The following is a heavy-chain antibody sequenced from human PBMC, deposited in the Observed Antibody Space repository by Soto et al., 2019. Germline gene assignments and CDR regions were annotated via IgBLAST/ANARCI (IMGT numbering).Heavy chain of an antibody. Sequence: EVQLVESGGGLVKPGGSLRLSCAASGFTFSSYSMNWVRQAPGKGLAWVSSISSSSSYIYYADSVKGRFTISRDNAKNSLYLQMNSLRAEDTAVYYCARDLGRSMWYFDYWGQGTLVTVSS. CDR3: ARDLGRSMWYFDY. CDR2: ISSSSSYI. D-gene: IGHD7-27*01. CDR1: GFTFSSYS. J-gene: IGHJ4*02. V-gene: IGHV3-21*01.